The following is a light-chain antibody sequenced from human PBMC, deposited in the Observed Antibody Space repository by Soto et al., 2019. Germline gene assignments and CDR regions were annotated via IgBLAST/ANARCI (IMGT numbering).Light chain of an antibody. V-gene: IGKV1-27*01. Sequence: DIQVTQSPSSVSASVGDRITITCRASQDIGGRLACFQQKPGKVPKLLIYAASTLQSGVPSRFSGSGSGTDFTLTISSLQPEDVATYYCQKYNSAPLTFGGGTKVDIK. CDR2: AAS. CDR1: QDIGGR. J-gene: IGKJ4*01. CDR3: QKYNSAPLT.